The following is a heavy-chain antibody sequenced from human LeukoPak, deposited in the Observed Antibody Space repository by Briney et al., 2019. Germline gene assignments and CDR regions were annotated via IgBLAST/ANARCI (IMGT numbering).Heavy chain of an antibody. CDR2: IHTSGST. Sequence: SETLSLTCSVSGGSISSYYWSCIRQPAGKGLEWIGRIHTSGSTNYSPSLKSRVTMLVDTSKNQFSLKVSSVTAADTAVYYCATTERGYGAFDIWGQGTMVTVSS. V-gene: IGHV4-4*07. D-gene: IGHD5-18*01. CDR3: ATTERGYGAFDI. J-gene: IGHJ3*02. CDR1: GGSISSYY.